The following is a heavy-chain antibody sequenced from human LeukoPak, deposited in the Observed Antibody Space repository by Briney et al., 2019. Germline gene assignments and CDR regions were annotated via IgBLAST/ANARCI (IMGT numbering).Heavy chain of an antibody. CDR2: ISYDGSNK. CDR3: AKDLGGGSGCYDL. D-gene: IGHD6-19*01. CDR1: GFTFSSYA. Sequence: GGSLRLSCAASGFTFSSYAMSWVRQAPGKGLEWVAIISYDGSNKYHADSVQGRFTISRDNSKNTLYLQMNSLRAEDTAVYYCAKDLGGGSGCYDLWGRGTLVTVSS. V-gene: IGHV3-30*18. J-gene: IGHJ2*01.